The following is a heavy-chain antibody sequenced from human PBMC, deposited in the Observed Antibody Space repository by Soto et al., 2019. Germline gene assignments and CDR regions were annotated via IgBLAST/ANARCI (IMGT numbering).Heavy chain of an antibody. D-gene: IGHD3-22*01. V-gene: IGHV4-31*03. CDR1: GGSISSGGYY. CDR2: IYYSGST. J-gene: IGHJ4*02. CDR3: ARDRAFGDSSGYSTPHFDY. Sequence: PSETLSLTCTVSGGSISSGGYYWSWIRQHPGKGLEWIGYIYYSGSTYYNPSLKSRVTISVDTSKNQFSLKLSSVTAADTAVYYCARDRAFGDSSGYSTPHFDYWGQGTLVTVSS.